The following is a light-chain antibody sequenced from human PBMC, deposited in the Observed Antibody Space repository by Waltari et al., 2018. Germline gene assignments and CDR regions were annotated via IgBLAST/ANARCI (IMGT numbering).Light chain of an antibody. Sequence: DIQMTQSPSTLSASVGDRITITCRASQSIRSDLAWYQQKPGRAPKLLIYKAFTLESGFPSRFSGSGSGTEFTLTISSLQPDDFATYYCQQYNFYSLTFGQGTKVDI. CDR1: QSIRSD. J-gene: IGKJ1*01. CDR2: KAF. CDR3: QQYNFYSLT. V-gene: IGKV1-5*03.